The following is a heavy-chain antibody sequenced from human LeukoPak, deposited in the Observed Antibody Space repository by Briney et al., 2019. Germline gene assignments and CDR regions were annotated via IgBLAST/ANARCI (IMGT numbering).Heavy chain of an antibody. J-gene: IGHJ4*02. Sequence: GGSLRLSCAASGFTFSSYAMHWVRQAPGKGLEWVAVISYDGSNKYYADSVKGRFTISRDNSKNTLYLQMNSLRAEDTAVYYCAKPYYYDSSGYLIPAFDYWGQGTLVTVSS. CDR2: ISYDGSNK. CDR3: AKPYYYDSSGYLIPAFDY. V-gene: IGHV3-30*04. D-gene: IGHD3-22*01. CDR1: GFTFSSYA.